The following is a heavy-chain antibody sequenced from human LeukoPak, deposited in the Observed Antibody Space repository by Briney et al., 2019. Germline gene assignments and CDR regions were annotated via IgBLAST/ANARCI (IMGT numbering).Heavy chain of an antibody. CDR3: VRDPHPYYCTSVACYENAFDI. V-gene: IGHV4-30-4*01. Sequence: SETLSLTCSVSGGSISSVNYYWGWIRQPPGKGLEWIGNIYYGGRTYYNPSLRSRVTIPVDTSKNQFSLKLSSVTAADTAVYYCVRDPHPYYCTSVACYENAFDIWGQGTMVTVSS. J-gene: IGHJ3*02. CDR1: GGSISSVNYY. D-gene: IGHD2-2*01. CDR2: IYYGGRT.